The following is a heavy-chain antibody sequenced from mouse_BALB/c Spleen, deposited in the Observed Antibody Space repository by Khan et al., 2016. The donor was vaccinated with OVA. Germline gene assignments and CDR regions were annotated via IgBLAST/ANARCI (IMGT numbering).Heavy chain of an antibody. Sequence: EVELVESGGDLVKPGGSLKLSCAASGFTFSTYGMSWVRQTPDKRLEWVATVSIGGSYTYYPDSVKGRFTISRDNAKNTLYLQMSGLKSEDTAMFYCTRLAYYYDSEGFAYWGQVTLVTVSA. CDR3: TRLAYYYDSEGFAY. CDR1: GFTFSTYG. CDR2: VSIGGSYT. J-gene: IGHJ3*01. V-gene: IGHV5-6*01. D-gene: IGHD1-1*01.